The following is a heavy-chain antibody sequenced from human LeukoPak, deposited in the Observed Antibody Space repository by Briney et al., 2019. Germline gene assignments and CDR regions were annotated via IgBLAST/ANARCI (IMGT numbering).Heavy chain of an antibody. Sequence: ASVKVSCKASGYTFTSYDINWVRQATGQGLEWMGWMNPNSGNTGYAQKFQGRVTVTRNTSISTAYMELSSLRSEDTAVYYCARGSGFWSAYYFDYWGQGTLVTVSS. CDR1: GYTFTSYD. D-gene: IGHD3-3*01. J-gene: IGHJ4*02. CDR2: MNPNSGNT. CDR3: ARGSGFWSAYYFDY. V-gene: IGHV1-8*01.